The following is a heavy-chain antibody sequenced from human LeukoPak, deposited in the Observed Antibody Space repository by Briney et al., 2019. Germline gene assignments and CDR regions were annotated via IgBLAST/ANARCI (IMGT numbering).Heavy chain of an antibody. CDR3: ARQRYSDY. Sequence: GESLRLSCAASGFTFSRHWMTWDRQAPGKGLEWVANIKEDGSENSYVESVKGRFTISRDNAKNSLYLQLNSLRAEDTAVYFCARQRYSDYWGQGTLVTVSS. CDR1: GFTFSRHW. D-gene: IGHD1-1*01. J-gene: IGHJ4*02. CDR2: IKEDGSEN. V-gene: IGHV3-7*01.